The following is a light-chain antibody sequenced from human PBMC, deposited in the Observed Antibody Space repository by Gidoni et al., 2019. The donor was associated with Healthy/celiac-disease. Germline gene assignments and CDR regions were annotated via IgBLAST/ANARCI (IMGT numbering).Light chain of an antibody. V-gene: IGLV3-1*01. Sequence: SSELSQPPSVSVSPGQTASITCSGDKLGDKYASWYHQKPGQSPVLVIYQDTKRPSGIPERFSGSNSGNTATLTISGTQPMDEADYYCQAWGSSAAHVVFGGGTKLTVL. J-gene: IGLJ2*01. CDR3: QAWGSSAAHVV. CDR2: QDT. CDR1: KLGDKY.